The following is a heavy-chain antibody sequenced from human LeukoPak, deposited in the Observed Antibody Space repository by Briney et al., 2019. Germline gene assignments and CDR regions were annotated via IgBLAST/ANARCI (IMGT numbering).Heavy chain of an antibody. D-gene: IGHD2-21*02. CDR2: IKKDGSDK. CDR3: ARIPAGVATRKAKLYYYYYYMDV. CDR1: GFTFSNHW. V-gene: IGHV3-7*01. Sequence: GGSLRLSCVDSGFTFSNHWMSWVGQAPGKGVEGVADIKKDGSDKYYVDSVKGRFTISRDNAKSSLYLQMNSLRADDTAVYYCARIPAGVATRKAKLYYYYYYMDVWGKGTTVTVSS. J-gene: IGHJ6*03.